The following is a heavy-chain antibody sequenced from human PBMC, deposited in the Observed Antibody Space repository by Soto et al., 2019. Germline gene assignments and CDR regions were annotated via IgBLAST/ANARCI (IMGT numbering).Heavy chain of an antibody. CDR3: AREDYDILTGYSLYGMDV. V-gene: IGHV4-38-2*02. J-gene: IGHJ6*02. CDR1: GYSISSGYY. Sequence: PSETLSLTCAVSGYSISSGYYWGWIRQPPGKGLEWIGSIYHSGSTYYNPSLKSRVTISVDTSKNQFPLKLSSVTAADTAVYYCAREDYDILTGYSLYGMDVWGQGTTVTVSS. D-gene: IGHD3-9*01. CDR2: IYHSGST.